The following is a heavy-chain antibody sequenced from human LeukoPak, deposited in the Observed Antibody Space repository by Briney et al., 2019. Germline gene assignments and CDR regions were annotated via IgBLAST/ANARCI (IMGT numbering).Heavy chain of an antibody. CDR3: AREVLGWLQVPGAFDI. Sequence: GGSLRLSCAASGFTVSSNYMSWVRQAPGKGLEWVSVMHSGSKTYYADSVKGRFTISRDNSKNTLYLEMNRLRAEDTAVYYCAREVLGWLQVPGAFDIWGQGTMVTVSS. V-gene: IGHV3-66*01. CDR2: MHSGSKT. J-gene: IGHJ3*02. CDR1: GFTVSSNY. D-gene: IGHD5-24*01.